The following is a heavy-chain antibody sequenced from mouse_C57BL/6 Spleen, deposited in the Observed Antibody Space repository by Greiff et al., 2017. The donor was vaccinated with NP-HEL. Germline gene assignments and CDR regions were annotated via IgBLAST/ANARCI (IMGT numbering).Heavy chain of an antibody. V-gene: IGHV5-17*01. CDR1: GFTFSDYG. CDR3: ARDYGSPYYFDY. D-gene: IGHD1-1*01. CDR2: ISSGSSTI. Sequence: EVQLVEAGGGLVKPGGSLKLSCAASGFTFSDYGMHWVRQAPEKGLEWVAYISSGSSTIYYADTVKGRFTISRDNAKNTLFLQMTSLRSEDTAMYYCARDYGSPYYFDYWGQGTTLTVSS. J-gene: IGHJ2*01.